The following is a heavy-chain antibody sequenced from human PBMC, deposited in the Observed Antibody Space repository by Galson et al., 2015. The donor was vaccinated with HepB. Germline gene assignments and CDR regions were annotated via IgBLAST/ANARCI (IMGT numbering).Heavy chain of an antibody. CDR1: GYTFTSYG. CDR3: ARVVDYYDSSGYYWNQDLGTDRDAFDI. J-gene: IGHJ3*02. V-gene: IGHV1-3*01. D-gene: IGHD3-22*01. Sequence: SVKVSCKASGYTFTSYGISWVRQAPGQRLEWMGWINAGNGNTKYSQKFQGRVTITRDTSASTAYMELSSLRSEDTAVYYCARVVDYYDSSGYYWNQDLGTDRDAFDIWGQWTMVTVSS. CDR2: INAGNGNT.